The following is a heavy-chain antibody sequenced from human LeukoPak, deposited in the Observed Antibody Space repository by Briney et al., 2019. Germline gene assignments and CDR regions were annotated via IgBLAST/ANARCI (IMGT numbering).Heavy chain of an antibody. CDR2: IYYSGST. CDR1: GGSISSGGYY. D-gene: IGHD6-13*01. Sequence: PSETLSLTCTVSGGSISSGGYYWSWIRQHPGKGLEWIGYIYYSGSTYYNPSLKSRVTISLDTSKNQFSLKLSSVTAADTAVYYCARGRKVVGSSWYRTLGHWFDPWGQGTLVTVSS. V-gene: IGHV4-31*03. CDR3: ARGRKVVGSSWYRTLGHWFDP. J-gene: IGHJ5*02.